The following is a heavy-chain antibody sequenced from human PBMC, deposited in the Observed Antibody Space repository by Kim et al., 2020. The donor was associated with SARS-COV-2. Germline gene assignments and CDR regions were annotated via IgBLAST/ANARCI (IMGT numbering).Heavy chain of an antibody. CDR1: GFTFSSYA. CDR2: ISGSGGST. Sequence: GGSLRLSCAASGFTFSSYAMSWVRQAPGKGLEWVSAISGSGGSTYYADSVKGRFTISRDNSKNTLYLQMNSLRAEDTAVYYCAKVCGQDIAVAGNDAFDIWGQGTMVTVSS. D-gene: IGHD6-19*01. V-gene: IGHV3-23*01. J-gene: IGHJ3*02. CDR3: AKVCGQDIAVAGNDAFDI.